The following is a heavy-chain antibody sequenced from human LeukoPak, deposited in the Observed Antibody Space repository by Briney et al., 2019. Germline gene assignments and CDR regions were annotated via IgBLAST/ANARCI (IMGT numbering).Heavy chain of an antibody. J-gene: IGHJ6*02. Sequence: GASVKVSCKASGYTFTSYGISWVRQAPGQGLEWMGWISAYNGNTNYAQKLQGRVTMTTDTSTSTAYMELRSLRSDDTAVYYCARVGRYFDWYPQSYYYGMDVWGQGTTVTVSS. CDR1: GYTFTSYG. CDR3: ARVGRYFDWYPQSYYYGMDV. D-gene: IGHD3-9*01. CDR2: ISAYNGNT. V-gene: IGHV1-18*01.